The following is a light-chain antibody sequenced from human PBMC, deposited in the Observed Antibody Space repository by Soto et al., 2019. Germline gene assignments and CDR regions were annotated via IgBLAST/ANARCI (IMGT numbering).Light chain of an antibody. J-gene: IGKJ3*01. V-gene: IGKV3-20*01. CDR2: GAS. CDR1: QSVTSSY. Sequence: EIVLTQSPGTLSLSPGERATLTCRASQSVTSSYLAWYQQKPGQAPRPLMYGASSRATGIPDRFSGSGSGTDSTLTISRLEPEDFAVYYCQQYGSSPLTFAPGTKVAIK. CDR3: QQYGSSPLT.